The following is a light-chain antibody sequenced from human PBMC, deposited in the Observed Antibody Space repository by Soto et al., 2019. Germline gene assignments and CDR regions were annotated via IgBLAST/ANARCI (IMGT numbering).Light chain of an antibody. J-gene: IGKJ1*01. CDR2: LGS. CDR3: MQALQTPWT. Sequence: DIVMTQSPLSLPVTPVXXASISCRSSQSLLHSNGYNYLDWYLQKPGQSPQLLIYLGSNRASGVPDRFSGSGSGTDFTLKISRVEAEDVGVYYCMQALQTPWTFGQGTKVDIK. CDR1: QSLLHSNGYNY. V-gene: IGKV2-28*01.